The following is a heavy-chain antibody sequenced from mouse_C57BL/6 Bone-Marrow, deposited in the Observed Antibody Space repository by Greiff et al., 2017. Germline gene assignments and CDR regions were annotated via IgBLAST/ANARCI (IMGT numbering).Heavy chain of an antibody. V-gene: IGHV8-8*01. CDR3: ARIWDWDSFAY. CDR2: IWWDDDK. CDR1: GFSLSTFGMG. Sequence: QVTLKESGPGILKPSQSLSLTCSFSGFSLSTFGMGVGWMRQPSGKGREWMVHIWWDDDKYYNTALKSQLTISKDTSKNPVFLKLANVDTADTATYYCARIWDWDSFAYWGQGTTLTVSS. J-gene: IGHJ2*01. D-gene: IGHD4-1*01.